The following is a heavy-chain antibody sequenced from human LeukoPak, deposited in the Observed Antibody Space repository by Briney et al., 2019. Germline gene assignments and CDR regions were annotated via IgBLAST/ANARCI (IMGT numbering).Heavy chain of an antibody. J-gene: IGHJ4*02. CDR1: GFTFSSYG. V-gene: IGHV3-33*01. Sequence: PGRSLRLSCAASGFTFSSYGMHWVRQAPGKGLEWVAVIWCDGSNKYYADSVKGRFTISRDNSKNTLYLQMNSLRAEDTAVYYCARKSGGSYYSLDYWGQGTLVTVSS. CDR2: IWCDGSNK. D-gene: IGHD1-26*01. CDR3: ARKSGGSYYSLDY.